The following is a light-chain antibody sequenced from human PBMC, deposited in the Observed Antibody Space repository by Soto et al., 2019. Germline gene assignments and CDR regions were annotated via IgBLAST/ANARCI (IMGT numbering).Light chain of an antibody. CDR1: QGISNF. V-gene: IGKV1-39*01. CDR3: PQSYPAPTYT. CDR2: AAS. Sequence: DIQMTQSPSSLSASVGDRVTITCRASQGISNFVNWYQQKPGKAPNLLIYAASSLRRGVPSSYSRRGSGTDFTLTIRSLQPEDLATYACPQSYPAPTYTFGPGTKLEI. J-gene: IGKJ2*01.